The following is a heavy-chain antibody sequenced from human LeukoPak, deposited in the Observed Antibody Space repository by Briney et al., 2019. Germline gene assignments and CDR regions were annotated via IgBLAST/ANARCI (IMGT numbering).Heavy chain of an antibody. J-gene: IGHJ4*02. Sequence: SETLSLTCTVSGGSISSYYWSWIRQPPGKGLEWIGYIYYSGSTNYNPSLKSRVTISVDTSKNQFSLKLSSVTAAATAVYYCARDSGDYGDYASRGLLLWGQGTLVTVSS. D-gene: IGHD4-17*01. CDR1: GGSISSYY. CDR2: IYYSGST. V-gene: IGHV4-59*01. CDR3: ARDSGDYGDYASRGLLL.